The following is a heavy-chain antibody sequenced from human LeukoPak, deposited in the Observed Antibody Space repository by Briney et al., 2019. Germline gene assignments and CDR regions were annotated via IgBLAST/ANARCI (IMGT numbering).Heavy chain of an antibody. CDR3: ARLDSSGYIDY. D-gene: IGHD3-22*01. J-gene: IGHJ4*02. V-gene: IGHV4-38-2*02. Sequence: SETLSLTCTVSGYSISSGYYWGWIRQPPGKGLEWIGSIYHSGSTYYNPSLKSRVTISVDTSKDQFSLKLSSVTAADTAVYYCARLDSSGYIDYWGQGTLVTVSS. CDR2: IYHSGST. CDR1: GYSISSGYY.